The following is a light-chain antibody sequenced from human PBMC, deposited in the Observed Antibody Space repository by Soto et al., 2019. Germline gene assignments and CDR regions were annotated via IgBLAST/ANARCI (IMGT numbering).Light chain of an antibody. CDR2: RAS. J-gene: IGKJ1*01. Sequence: IMMTQSPATLSVSLGERATLSCRAGQTIYSNVAWYQQRPGQAPRLLLYRASTRATGVPARFSGSGSGTEFTLTISSLQSEDFAIYYCQQYQNLWTFGQGTKVEIK. CDR1: QTIYSN. CDR3: QQYQNLWT. V-gene: IGKV3-15*01.